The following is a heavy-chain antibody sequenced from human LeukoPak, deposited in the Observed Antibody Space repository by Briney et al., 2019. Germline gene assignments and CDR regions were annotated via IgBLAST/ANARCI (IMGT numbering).Heavy chain of an antibody. CDR3: AKEFVGAADY. CDR1: GFTFSDYY. D-gene: IGHD1-26*01. Sequence: HTGGSLRLSCAASGFTFSDYYMSWIRQAPGKGLEWVSAISGSGGSTYYADSVKGRFTISRDNSKSTLYLQMNSLRAEDTAVYYCAKEFVGAADYWGQGTLVTVSS. V-gene: IGHV3-23*01. CDR2: ISGSGGST. J-gene: IGHJ4*02.